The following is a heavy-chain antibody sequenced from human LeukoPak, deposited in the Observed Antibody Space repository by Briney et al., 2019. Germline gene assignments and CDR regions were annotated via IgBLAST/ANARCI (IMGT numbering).Heavy chain of an antibody. J-gene: IGHJ4*02. D-gene: IGHD3-22*01. Sequence: GGSLRLSCAASGFTFSSYWMHWVRQAPGKGLVWVSRINSDGSSTSYADSVKGRFTISRDNAKNTLYLQMNSLRAEDTAVYYCATAPYDSRGIFDYWGQGTLVTVSS. CDR3: ATAPYDSRGIFDY. V-gene: IGHV3-74*01. CDR1: GFTFSSYW. CDR2: INSDGSST.